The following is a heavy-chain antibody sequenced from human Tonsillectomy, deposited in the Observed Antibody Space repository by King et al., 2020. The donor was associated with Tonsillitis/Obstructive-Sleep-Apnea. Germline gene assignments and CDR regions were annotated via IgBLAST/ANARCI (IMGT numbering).Heavy chain of an antibody. D-gene: IGHD2-15*01. Sequence: VQLQQWGAGLLKPSETLSLPCAVYGGSFSGYYWNWIRQPPGKGLEWIGQINHSGSTNYNPSLKSRVTISLDTSKNQFSLRLSSVTAADTAVYYCARAPDQMGVVIPTTGYYFDFWGQGTLVTVSS. V-gene: IGHV4-34*01. J-gene: IGHJ4*02. CDR3: ARAPDQMGVVIPTTGYYFDF. CDR2: INHSGST. CDR1: GGSFSGYY.